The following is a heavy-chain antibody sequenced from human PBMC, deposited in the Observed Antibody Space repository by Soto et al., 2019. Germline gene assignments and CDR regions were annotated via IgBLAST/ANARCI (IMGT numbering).Heavy chain of an antibody. Sequence: QVQLQESGPGLVKPSQTLSLTCTVSGGSISRDGYYWTWIRQHPGKGLEWIGYIYYTGITHYNPSRRSRVTFSTDTYNNQSALTVTSVTAADTSVYSGAGGTSSWFDYWGQGIRVNVPS. D-gene: IGHD6-13*01. CDR1: GGSISRDGYY. V-gene: IGHV4-31*03. CDR2: IYYTGIT. CDR3: AGGTSSWFDY. J-gene: IGHJ4*02.